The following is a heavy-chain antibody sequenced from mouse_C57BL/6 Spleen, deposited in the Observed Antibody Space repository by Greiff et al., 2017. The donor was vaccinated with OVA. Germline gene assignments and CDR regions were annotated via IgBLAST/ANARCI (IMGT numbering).Heavy chain of an antibody. CDR3: TTGLTTVVARGDY. V-gene: IGHV14-4*01. Sequence: EVKLQQSGAELVRPGASVKLSCTASGFNIKDDYMHWVKQRPEQGLEWIGWIDPENGDTEYASKFQGKATITADTSSNTAYLQLSSLTSEDTAVYYCTTGLTTVVARGDYWGQGTTLTVSS. D-gene: IGHD1-1*01. CDR1: GFNIKDDY. CDR2: IDPENGDT. J-gene: IGHJ2*01.